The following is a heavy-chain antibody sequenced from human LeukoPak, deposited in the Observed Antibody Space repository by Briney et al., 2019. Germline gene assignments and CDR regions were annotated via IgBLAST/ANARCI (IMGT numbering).Heavy chain of an antibody. CDR3: ARDPYYYDSSGYYGGPEGFFDY. CDR2: IYRGGFT. Sequence: GGSLRLSCAASGFTVSDYYMNWVRQAPGKGLEWVSVIYRGGFTYYADSVKGRFTISRDNSKNTLYLQMNSLRAEDTAVYYCARDPYYYDSSGYYGGPEGFFDYWGQGTLVTVSS. D-gene: IGHD3-22*01. J-gene: IGHJ4*02. V-gene: IGHV3-66*02. CDR1: GFTVSDYY.